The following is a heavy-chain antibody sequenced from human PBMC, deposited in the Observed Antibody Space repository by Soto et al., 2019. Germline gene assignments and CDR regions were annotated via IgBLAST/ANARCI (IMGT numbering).Heavy chain of an antibody. Sequence: SLRLSCAASGFSFRSYGMSWVRQAPGKGLEWVSAISGSGGSTYYADSVKGRFTISRDNSKNTLYLQTNSLRAEDTAVYHCAKNYDSSGYSLPNAFDIWGQGTMVTVSS. V-gene: IGHV3-23*01. CDR1: GFSFRSYG. CDR3: AKNYDSSGYSLPNAFDI. D-gene: IGHD3-22*01. CDR2: ISGSGGST. J-gene: IGHJ3*02.